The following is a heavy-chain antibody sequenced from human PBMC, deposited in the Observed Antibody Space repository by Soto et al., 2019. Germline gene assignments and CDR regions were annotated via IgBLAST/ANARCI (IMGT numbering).Heavy chain of an antibody. CDR2: IYYSGST. V-gene: IGHV4-31*03. J-gene: IGHJ4*02. CDR1: GGSISSGGYY. Sequence: PSETLSLTCTVSGGSISSGGYYWSWIRQHPGKGLEWIGYIYYSGSTYYNPSLKSRVTISVDTSKNQFSLKLSSVTAADTAVYYCARGPVSGVCYFDYRGQGTLVTVSS. D-gene: IGHD2-8*02. CDR3: ARGPVSGVCYFDY.